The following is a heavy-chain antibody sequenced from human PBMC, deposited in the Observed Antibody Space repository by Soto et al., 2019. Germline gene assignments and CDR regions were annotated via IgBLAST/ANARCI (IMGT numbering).Heavy chain of an antibody. CDR1: GFTFSTYW. J-gene: IGHJ4*02. Sequence: GGSLRLSCAGSGFTFSTYWMHWVRQVPGKGLVWVSRINSDGSTTSYADSVKGRFTISRDNAKDTLYLQMNSLRAEDTAVYYCARVGQGRYYFDYWGQGTLVTVSS. CDR3: ARVGQGRYYFDY. CDR2: INSDGSTT. V-gene: IGHV3-74*01.